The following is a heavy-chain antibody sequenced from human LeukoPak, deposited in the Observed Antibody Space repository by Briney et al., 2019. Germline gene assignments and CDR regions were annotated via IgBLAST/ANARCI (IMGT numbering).Heavy chain of an antibody. V-gene: IGHV3-15*01. Sequence: GGSLRLSCAASGFAVNNAWMSWVRQAPGKGLEWVGRFKSQIDGGTTDYAAPVRGRFSISRDDSKNTLYLQMNSLKTEDTAVYYCTTLNQNWNFAPADDWGQGTLVTVSS. CDR3: TTLNQNWNFAPADD. CDR2: FKSQIDGGTT. CDR1: GFAVNNAW. D-gene: IGHD1-7*01. J-gene: IGHJ4*02.